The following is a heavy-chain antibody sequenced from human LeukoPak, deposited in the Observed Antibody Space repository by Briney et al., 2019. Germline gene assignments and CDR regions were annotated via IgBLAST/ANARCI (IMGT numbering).Heavy chain of an antibody. CDR2: IYYSGSA. CDR3: AKILDDYYYFGMDV. J-gene: IGHJ6*02. D-gene: IGHD1-26*01. CDR1: GGSISSGNYY. Sequence: SQTLSLTCTVSGGSISSGNYYWSWIRQPPGKGLEWIGYIYYSGSAYYNPSLKSRVTISVDTSKNQFSLKLSSVTAADTAVYYCAKILDDYYYFGMDVWGQGTTVAVSS. V-gene: IGHV4-30-4*01.